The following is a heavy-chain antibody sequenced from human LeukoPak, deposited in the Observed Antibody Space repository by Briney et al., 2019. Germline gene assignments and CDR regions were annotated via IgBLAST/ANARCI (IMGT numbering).Heavy chain of an antibody. J-gene: IGHJ3*02. CDR3: ARGFILEWLWHRGSDAFDI. Sequence: GSSVKVSCKASGGTFSSYTISWVRQAPGQGLEWMGRIIPILGIANYAQKFQGRVTITADKSTGTAYMELSSLRSEDTAVYYCARGFILEWLWHRGSDAFDIWGQGTMVTVSS. D-gene: IGHD3-3*01. CDR1: GGTFSSYT. V-gene: IGHV1-69*02. CDR2: IIPILGIA.